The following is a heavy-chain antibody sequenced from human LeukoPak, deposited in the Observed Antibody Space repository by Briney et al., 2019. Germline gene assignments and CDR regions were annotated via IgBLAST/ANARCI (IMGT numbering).Heavy chain of an antibody. Sequence: GGSLRLSCAASGFTFSSYWMSWVRQAPGKGLEWVANIKQDGSEKYYVDSVKGRFTIYRDNAKNSLYLQMNSLRAEDTAVNYCAREAYDFAKNFDYWGQGTLVTVSS. J-gene: IGHJ4*02. CDR1: GFTFSSYW. D-gene: IGHD3-3*01. V-gene: IGHV3-7*01. CDR2: IKQDGSEK. CDR3: AREAYDFAKNFDY.